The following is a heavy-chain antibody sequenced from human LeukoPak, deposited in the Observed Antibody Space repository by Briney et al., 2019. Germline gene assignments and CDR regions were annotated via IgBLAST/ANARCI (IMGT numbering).Heavy chain of an antibody. CDR1: GFTFSNYW. J-gene: IGHJ4*02. Sequence: PGGSLRLSCAGSGFTFSNYWMSWVRQAPGKGLEWVANIQRDGSVKYYVDSVRGRFTIFRDNAKRSLYLQMNYLRAEDTAIYFCARIGYSSSSFDYWGQGTLVIVSS. CDR2: IQRDGSVK. V-gene: IGHV3-7*01. D-gene: IGHD6-6*01. CDR3: ARIGYSSSSFDY.